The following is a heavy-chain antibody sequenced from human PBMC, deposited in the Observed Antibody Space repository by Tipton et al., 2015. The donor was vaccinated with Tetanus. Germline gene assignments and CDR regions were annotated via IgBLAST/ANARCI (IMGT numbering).Heavy chain of an antibody. V-gene: IGHV4-34*01. CDR1: GGSFSGYY. J-gene: IGHJ4*02. CDR2: INHSGST. Sequence: TLSLTCAVYGGSFSGYYWSWIRQPPGKGLEWIGEINHSGSTNYNPSLKGRVTISVDTSKNQFSLKLSSVTAADTAVYYCARSPTYYDILTGYYSYYFDYWGQGTLVTVSS. CDR3: ARSPTYYDILTGYYSYYFDY. D-gene: IGHD3-9*01.